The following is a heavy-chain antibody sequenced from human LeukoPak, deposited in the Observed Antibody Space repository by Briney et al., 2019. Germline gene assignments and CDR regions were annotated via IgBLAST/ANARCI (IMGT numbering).Heavy chain of an antibody. CDR3: AKDRHGDYGNYMDV. CDR2: INSDGSST. J-gene: IGHJ6*03. Sequence: PGGSLRLSCAASRFTFSTYWMHWVRQAPGKGLVWVSRINSDGSSTGYADSVKGRFTISRDNAKNSLYLQMNSLRAEDTALYYCAKDRHGDYGNYMDVWGKGTTVTISS. D-gene: IGHD4-17*01. V-gene: IGHV3-74*01. CDR1: RFTFSTYW.